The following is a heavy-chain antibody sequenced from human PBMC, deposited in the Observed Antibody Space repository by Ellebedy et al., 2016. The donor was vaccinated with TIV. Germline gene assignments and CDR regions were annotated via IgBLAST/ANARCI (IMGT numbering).Heavy chain of an antibody. D-gene: IGHD6-19*01. Sequence: GGSLRLSXAASGFTFSSYWMSWVRQAPGKGLEWVANINQYGSEIYYVDFVKGRLTISRDNAKNSLNLQMNSLRAEDTAVYYCARGDGSSGWYFDYWGQGTLVTVSS. J-gene: IGHJ4*02. CDR2: INQYGSEI. CDR3: ARGDGSSGWYFDY. CDR1: GFTFSSYW. V-gene: IGHV3-7*01.